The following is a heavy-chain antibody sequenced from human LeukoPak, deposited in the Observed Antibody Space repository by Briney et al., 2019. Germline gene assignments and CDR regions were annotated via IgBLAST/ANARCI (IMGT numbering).Heavy chain of an antibody. D-gene: IGHD6-19*01. V-gene: IGHV1-8*01. J-gene: IGHJ4*02. CDR3: ARVPYSSGWYGVDY. Sequence: GASVKVSCKASGYTFTSYDINWVRQATGQGLEWMGWMNPNSGNTGYAQKFQGRVTMTRNTSISTAYMELSSLRSEDTAVYYCARVPYSSGWYGVDYWGQGTLVTVSS. CDR2: MNPNSGNT. CDR1: GYTFTSYD.